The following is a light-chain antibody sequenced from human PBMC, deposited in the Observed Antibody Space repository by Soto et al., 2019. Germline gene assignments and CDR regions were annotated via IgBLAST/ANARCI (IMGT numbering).Light chain of an antibody. CDR3: QSYDSSLSGYV. J-gene: IGLJ1*01. V-gene: IGLV1-40*01. CDR1: SSNIGSHYD. CDR2: GNF. Sequence: QSVLTQPPSVSGAPGQRVTISCTGSSSNIGSHYDVHWYQQLPGAAPRLLIYGNFKRPSGVPDRFSGSKSDTSASLAITGLQAEAEADDYCQSYDSSLSGYVFGTGTKLTVL.